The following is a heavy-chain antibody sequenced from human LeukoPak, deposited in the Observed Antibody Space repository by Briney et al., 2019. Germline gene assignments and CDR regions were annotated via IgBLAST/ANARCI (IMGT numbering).Heavy chain of an antibody. V-gene: IGHV1-18*01. D-gene: IGHD3-22*01. J-gene: IGHJ4*02. CDR2: ISAYNGNT. CDR3: ARDLSGYGSGYYFFGY. CDR1: GYTFTSYG. Sequence: ASVKVSCKASGYTFTSYGISWVRQAPGQGLEWMGWISAYNGNTNYAQKLQGRVTMTTDTSTSTAYMELRSLRSDDTAVYYCARDLSGYGSGYYFFGYWGQGTLVTVSS.